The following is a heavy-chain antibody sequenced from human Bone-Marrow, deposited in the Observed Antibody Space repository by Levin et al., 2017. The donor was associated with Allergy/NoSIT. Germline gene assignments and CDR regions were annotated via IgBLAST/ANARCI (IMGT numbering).Heavy chain of an antibody. CDR1: GGSLSEYF. J-gene: IGHJ4*02. V-gene: IGHV4-4*08. CDR2: IANRGST. Sequence: SETLSLTCTVSGGSLSEYFWSWIRQPPGKGLEWIGYIANRGSTIYNPSLKSRVTISADTSKNQFSLEMISVTSADTAVYFCARGAAGGDDYWGQGPLVTVSS. CDR3: ARGAAGGDDY. D-gene: IGHD6-13*01.